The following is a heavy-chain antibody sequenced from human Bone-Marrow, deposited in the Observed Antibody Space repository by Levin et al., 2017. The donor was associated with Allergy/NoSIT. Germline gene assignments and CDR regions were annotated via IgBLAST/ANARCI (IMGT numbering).Heavy chain of an antibody. CDR2: ISSDGSKT. Sequence: QPGGSLRLSCAASGVTFSDYAMHWVRQAPGKGLEWVTGISSDGSKTNYGDSVKGRFTISRDDSKNTLFLKMNSLRPEDTAVYYCAKDYGDRYFYGMDVWGQGTTVSVSS. CDR1: GVTFSDYA. J-gene: IGHJ6*02. CDR3: AKDYGDRYFYGMDV. D-gene: IGHD4-17*01. V-gene: IGHV3-30*18.